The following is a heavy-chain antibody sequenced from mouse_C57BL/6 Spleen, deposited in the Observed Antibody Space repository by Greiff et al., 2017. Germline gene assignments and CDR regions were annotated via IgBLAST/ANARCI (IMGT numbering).Heavy chain of an antibody. CDR2: IHPNSGST. V-gene: IGHV1-64*01. Sequence: QVQLQQPGAELVKPGASVKLSCKASGYTFTSYWMHWVKQRPGQGLEWIGMIHPNSGSTNYNEKFKSKATLTVDKSSSTAYMQRSSLTSEDSAVYYCARGWALRMDYWGQGTSVTVAS. J-gene: IGHJ4*01. CDR3: ARGWALRMDY. CDR1: GYTFTSYW. D-gene: IGHD2-3*01.